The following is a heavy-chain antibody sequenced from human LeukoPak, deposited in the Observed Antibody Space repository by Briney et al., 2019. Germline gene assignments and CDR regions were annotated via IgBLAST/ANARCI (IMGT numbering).Heavy chain of an antibody. V-gene: IGHV3-9*01. D-gene: IGHD3-22*01. CDR1: GFTFDDYA. Sequence: PGGSLRLSCAASGFTFDDYAMHWVRQAPGKGLEWVSGISWNSGSIGYADSVKGRFTISRDNAKNSLYLQMNSLRAEDTALYYCARGGHYYDSSGYYPCDYWGQGTLVTVSS. J-gene: IGHJ4*02. CDR3: ARGGHYYDSSGYYPCDY. CDR2: ISWNSGSI.